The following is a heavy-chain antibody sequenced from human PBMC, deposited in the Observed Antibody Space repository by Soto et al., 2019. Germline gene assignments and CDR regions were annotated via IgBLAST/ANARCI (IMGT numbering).Heavy chain of an antibody. Sequence: QGQLVQSGAEVKKPGSSVKVSCKASGGIFSSYAISWVRQAPGQGLEWMGGIIPIFGTANSAQKFQARVTITADESKNKAYIDMSSLKSEYTAIYYCARGGSGYVWFNEFWGQGTLVNVSS. CDR1: GGIFSSYA. V-gene: IGHV1-69*01. CDR3: ARGGSGYVWFNEF. J-gene: IGHJ4*02. CDR2: IIPIFGTA. D-gene: IGHD3-22*01.